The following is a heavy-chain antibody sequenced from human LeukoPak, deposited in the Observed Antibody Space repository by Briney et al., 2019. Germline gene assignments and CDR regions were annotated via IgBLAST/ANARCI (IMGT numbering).Heavy chain of an antibody. V-gene: IGHV1-69*13. CDR2: IIPIFGTA. CDR1: GGTFSSYA. D-gene: IGHD1-26*01. J-gene: IGHJ4*02. Sequence: GASVKVSCKASGGTFSSYAISWVRQAPGQGLEWMGGIIPIFGTANYAQKFQGRVTITADESTSTAYMELSSLRSEDTAVYYCARDLSGSYTEFDYWGQGTLVTVSS. CDR3: ARDLSGSYTEFDY.